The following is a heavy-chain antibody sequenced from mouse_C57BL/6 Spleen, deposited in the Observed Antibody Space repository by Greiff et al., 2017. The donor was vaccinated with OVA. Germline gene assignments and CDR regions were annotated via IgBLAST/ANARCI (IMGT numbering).Heavy chain of an antibody. CDR1: GYTFTSYG. D-gene: IGHD3-2*02. V-gene: IGHV1-81*01. CDR3: ARDSSGHFDY. CDR2: IYPRSGNT. Sequence: QVQLQQSGAELARPGASVTLSCKASGYTFTSYGISWVKQRTGQGLEWIGEIYPRSGNTYYNEKFKGKATLTADKSSSTAYMELRSLTSEDSAVYFCARDSSGHFDYWGQGTTLTVSS. J-gene: IGHJ2*01.